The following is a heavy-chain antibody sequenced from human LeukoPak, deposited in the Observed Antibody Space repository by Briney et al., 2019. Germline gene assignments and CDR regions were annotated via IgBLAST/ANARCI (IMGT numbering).Heavy chain of an antibody. J-gene: IGHJ4*02. CDR1: GFTFSSYT. V-gene: IGHV3-21*04. D-gene: IGHD3-22*01. CDR3: AKVGGLGDSSGYYSDY. CDR2: ISTSSLYI. Sequence: PGGSLRLSCAASGFTFSSYTVNWVRQAPGKGLEWVSSISTSSLYIYYADSLKGRFTVSRDNSKNTLYLQMNSLRAEDTAVYYCAKVGGLGDSSGYYSDYWGQGTLVTVSS.